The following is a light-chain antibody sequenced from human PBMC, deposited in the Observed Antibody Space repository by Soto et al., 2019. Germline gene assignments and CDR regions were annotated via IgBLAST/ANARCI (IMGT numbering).Light chain of an antibody. CDR2: EVT. Sequence: QSALTQPPSASGSPGPAVTISCTGTSSDVGGYDFVSWYQHHPGKAPKLMIYEVTKRPSGVPDRFSGSKSGNTASLTVSGLQAEDEADYDCSSYANTNNYVFGTGTKVTVL. CDR1: SSDVGGYDF. CDR3: SSYANTNNYV. V-gene: IGLV2-8*01. J-gene: IGLJ1*01.